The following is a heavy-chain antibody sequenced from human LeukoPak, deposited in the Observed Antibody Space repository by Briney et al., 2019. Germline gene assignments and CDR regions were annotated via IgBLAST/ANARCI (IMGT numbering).Heavy chain of an antibody. D-gene: IGHD2-2*01. V-gene: IGHV3-23*01. CDR3: AKSSSSSGE. CDR2: ISETGDKA. J-gene: IGHJ4*02. Sequence: PGGSLRLSCAASGFTFSVYGMSWARQAPGRGLEWVSAISETGDKAYYTDTVKGRFTISRDNSRNTLYLQLSSLRVEDTALYYCAKSSSSSGEWGQGTQVTVSS. CDR1: GFTFSVYG.